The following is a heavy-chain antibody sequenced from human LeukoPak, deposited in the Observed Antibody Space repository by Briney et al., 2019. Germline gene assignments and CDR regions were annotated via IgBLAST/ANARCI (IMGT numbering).Heavy chain of an antibody. Sequence: GASVKVSCKASGYTFTSYDINWVRQATGQGLEWMGWMNPNSGNTGYAQKFQGRVTMTRNTSISTAYMELSSLRSEDTAVYYCASLTTDYYYYGMDVWGQGTTVTVSS. J-gene: IGHJ6*02. CDR1: GYTFTSYD. V-gene: IGHV1-8*01. D-gene: IGHD4-17*01. CDR3: ASLTTDYYYYGMDV. CDR2: MNPNSGNT.